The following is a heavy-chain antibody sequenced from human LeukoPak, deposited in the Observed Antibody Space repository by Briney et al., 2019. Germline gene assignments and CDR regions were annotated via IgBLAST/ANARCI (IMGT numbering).Heavy chain of an antibody. Sequence: ASVKVSCKAAGYTFTSYGLTWVRQAPGQGLEWMGWISTYNGNTHYAQNLQGRVTMTTDTSTSTAYMELRSLRSEDTAVYYCARDPSVGATYFDYWGQGTLVTVSS. D-gene: IGHD1-26*01. J-gene: IGHJ4*02. CDR2: ISTYNGNT. CDR1: GYTFTSYG. V-gene: IGHV1-18*01. CDR3: ARDPSVGATYFDY.